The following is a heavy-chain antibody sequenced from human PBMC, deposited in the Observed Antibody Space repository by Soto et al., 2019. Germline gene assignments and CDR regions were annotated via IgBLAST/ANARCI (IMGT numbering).Heavy chain of an antibody. J-gene: IGHJ4*02. CDR2: IKSKTDGGTT. D-gene: IGHD3-3*01. CDR1: GFTFSNAW. V-gene: IGHV3-15*01. CDR3: TTGITIFGVAGVDY. Sequence: GGSLRLSCAASGFTFSNAWMSWVRQAPGKGLEWVGRIKSKTDGGTTDYAAPVKGRFTISRDDSKNTLYLQMNSLKTEDTAVYYCTTGITIFGVAGVDYWGQGTLVTVSS.